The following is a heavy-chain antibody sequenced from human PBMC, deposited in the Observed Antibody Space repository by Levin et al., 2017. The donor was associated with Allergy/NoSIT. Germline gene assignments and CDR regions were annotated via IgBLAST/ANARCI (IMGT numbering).Heavy chain of an antibody. Sequence: LTCAASGIAFSTYGMHWVRQAPGKGLEWVAIIWYDGTHKYYADSVKGRFTISRDNSKNTLYLQMNGLRAEDTAIYYCARTAHDGYRFGGAVDVWGQGTMVTVSS. CDR1: GIAFSTYG. CDR2: IWYDGTHK. V-gene: IGHV3-33*01. D-gene: IGHD5-18*01. CDR3: ARTAHDGYRFGGAVDV. J-gene: IGHJ3*01.